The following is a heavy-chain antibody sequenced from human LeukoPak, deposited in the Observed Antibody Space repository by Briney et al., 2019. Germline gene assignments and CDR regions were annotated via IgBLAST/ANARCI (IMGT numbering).Heavy chain of an antibody. J-gene: IGHJ5*02. CDR3: ARTSGSSKNWFDP. CDR2: IYYSGST. V-gene: IGHV4-31*03. CDR1: GGSISSGGYY. D-gene: IGHD1-26*01. Sequence: PSETLSLTCTVSGGSISSGGYYWSWIRQHPGKGLEWIGYIYYSGSTYYNPSLKSRVTISVDTSKNQFSLKLSSVTAADTAVYYCARTSGSSKNWFDPWGQGTLVTVSS.